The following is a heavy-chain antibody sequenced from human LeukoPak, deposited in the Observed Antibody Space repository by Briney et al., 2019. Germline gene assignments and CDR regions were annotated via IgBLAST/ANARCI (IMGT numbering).Heavy chain of an antibody. D-gene: IGHD3-10*01. CDR3: ARGNPYYYDSGSYMDV. Sequence: ASVKVSCKASGYTLTSYDINWVRLATGQGLEWMGWLNPNSGNTGFAQKFKGRLTMTRDTSINTAYMELSSLRSEDSAVYFCARGNPYYYDSGSYMDVWGKGTTVTASS. CDR2: LNPNSGNT. CDR1: GYTLTSYD. V-gene: IGHV1-8*01. J-gene: IGHJ6*03.